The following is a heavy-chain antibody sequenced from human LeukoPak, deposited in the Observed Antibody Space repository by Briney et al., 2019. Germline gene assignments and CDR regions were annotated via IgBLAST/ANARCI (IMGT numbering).Heavy chain of an antibody. J-gene: IGHJ4*02. CDR2: IYYIGST. V-gene: IGHV4-59*02. Sequence: TSETLSLTCIVSGAYVGSFYWSWIRQPPGKGLEWIGYIYYIGSTKYNPSLESRVTISVDTSKNQFSLKLSSVTAADTAVYYCARWGTYGEDNEYFDSWGQGTLVTVSS. CDR3: ARWGTYGEDNEYFDS. D-gene: IGHD3-16*01. CDR1: GAYVGSFY.